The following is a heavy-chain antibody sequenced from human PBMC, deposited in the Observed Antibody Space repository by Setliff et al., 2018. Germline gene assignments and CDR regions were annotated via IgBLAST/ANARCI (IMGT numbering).Heavy chain of an antibody. Sequence: ASVKVSCKASGYSFAKYALHWVRQAPGQRLEWMGWINAGNGNTKCSQNFQGRVTITRDTSASTAYVELSSLRSEDTAVYYCAREFLPLVREEAFYIWGQGTMVTVSS. V-gene: IGHV1-3*01. CDR1: GYSFAKYA. D-gene: IGHD2-2*01. J-gene: IGHJ3*02. CDR2: INAGNGNT. CDR3: AREFLPLVREEAFYI.